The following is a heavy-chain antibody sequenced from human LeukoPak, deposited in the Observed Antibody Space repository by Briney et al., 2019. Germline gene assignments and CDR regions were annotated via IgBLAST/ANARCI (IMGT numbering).Heavy chain of an antibody. CDR2: ISWNSGSI. Sequence: GRSLRLSCAASGFTFDDYAMHWVRQAPGKGLEWVSGISWNSGSIGYADSVKGRFTISRDNAKNSLYLQMNSLRAEDMALYYCAKGGIGTEDAFDIWGQGTMVTVSS. CDR3: AKGGIGTEDAFDI. J-gene: IGHJ3*02. CDR1: GFTFDDYA. D-gene: IGHD3/OR15-3a*01. V-gene: IGHV3-9*03.